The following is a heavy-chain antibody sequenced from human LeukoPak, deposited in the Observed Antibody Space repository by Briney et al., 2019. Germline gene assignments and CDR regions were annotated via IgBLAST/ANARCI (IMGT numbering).Heavy chain of an antibody. CDR3: GRDGCSGGTCSPYH. CDR1: GGSISSGSYY. Sequence: PSETLSLTCTVSGGSISSGSYYWSWIRQPAGKGLEWIGRIYTGGRTNYNPSLKSRVTISVDTSKNQFSLKLSSVTAADTAVYYCGRDGCSGGTCSPYHWGQEPWSPSPQ. D-gene: IGHD2-15*01. V-gene: IGHV4-61*02. CDR2: IYTGGRT. J-gene: IGHJ5*02.